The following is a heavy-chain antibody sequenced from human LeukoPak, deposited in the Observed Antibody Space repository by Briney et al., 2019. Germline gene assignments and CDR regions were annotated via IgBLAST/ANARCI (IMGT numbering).Heavy chain of an antibody. CDR3: ARGAGGRLHFDY. V-gene: IGHV3-53*01. CDR1: GFTVSSNY. Sequence: GGSLSLSCAASGFTVSSNYMSWVRQAPGKGLEWVSLIYSGGSTYYADSVKGRFTISRDNSKNTLYLQMNSLRAEDTAVYYCARGAGGRLHFDYWGQGTLVTVSS. CDR2: IYSGGST. J-gene: IGHJ4*02. D-gene: IGHD6-25*01.